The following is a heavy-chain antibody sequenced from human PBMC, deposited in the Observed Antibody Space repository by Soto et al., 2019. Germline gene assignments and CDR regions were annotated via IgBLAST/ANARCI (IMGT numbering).Heavy chain of an antibody. J-gene: IGHJ4*02. Sequence: SVKVSCKASGGTFSSYAISWVRQAPGQGLEWMGGTIPIFGTANYAQKFQGRVMITADESTSTAYMGLSSLRSEDTAVYYCARVLAVAGTPLDYWGQGTLVTVSS. D-gene: IGHD6-19*01. CDR3: ARVLAVAGTPLDY. V-gene: IGHV1-69*13. CDR1: GGTFSSYA. CDR2: TIPIFGTA.